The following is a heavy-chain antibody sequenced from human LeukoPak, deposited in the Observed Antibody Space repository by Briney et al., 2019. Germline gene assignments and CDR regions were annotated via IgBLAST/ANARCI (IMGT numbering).Heavy chain of an antibody. CDR1: GYTFTSYD. J-gene: IGHJ4*02. V-gene: IGHV1-8*01. CDR3: ARVAMSGIGSDDF. D-gene: IGHD1-26*01. Sequence: ASVKVSCKASGYTFTSYDINWVRQATGQGLEWMGWMNPNSGNTGYAQKFQGRVTMTRNTSISTAYVELSSLKSGDTAVYYCARVAMSGIGSDDFWGQGTLVTASS. CDR2: MNPNSGNT.